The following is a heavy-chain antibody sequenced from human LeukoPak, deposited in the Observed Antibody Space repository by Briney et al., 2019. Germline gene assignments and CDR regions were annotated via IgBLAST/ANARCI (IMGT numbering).Heavy chain of an antibody. V-gene: IGHV1-46*01. CDR1: GYTFTSYY. CDR3: ARESGGSGNFDY. D-gene: IGHD3-10*01. Sequence: ASVKVSCKASGYTFTSYYMHGVRHAPGQGREWMGIINPSGGSTSYAQKFQGRVTMTRDTSTSTVYMELSSLRSEDTAVYYCARESGGSGNFDYWGQGTLVTVSS. CDR2: INPSGGST. J-gene: IGHJ4*02.